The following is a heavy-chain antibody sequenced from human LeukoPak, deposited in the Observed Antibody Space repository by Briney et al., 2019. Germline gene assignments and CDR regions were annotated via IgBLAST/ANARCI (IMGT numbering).Heavy chain of an antibody. CDR1: GFTFGDYA. V-gene: IGHV3-49*04. D-gene: IGHD5-18*01. CDR3: TRSCLNSYEPFDY. CDR2: IRSKAYGGAT. Sequence: GGSLRLSCTASGFTFGDYAMSWVRQAPGKGLEWVGFIRSKAYGGATEYAASVKGRFTISRDDSKSIAYLQMNSLKTEDTAVYYCTRSCLNSYEPFDYWGQGTLVTVSS. J-gene: IGHJ4*02.